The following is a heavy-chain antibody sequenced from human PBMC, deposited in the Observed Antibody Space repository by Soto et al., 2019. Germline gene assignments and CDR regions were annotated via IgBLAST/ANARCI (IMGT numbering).Heavy chain of an antibody. CDR2: IRSKAYGETI. Sequence: GGSLRLSCTASGFTFEDYSLTWVRQAPGKGLEWVGFIRSKAYGETIEYAASVKGRFTISRDDSKGIAYLQLNSLETEDTAVYYCARVREFLWRCQPLMFWGQGTLVTVSS. D-gene: IGHD3-3*01. J-gene: IGHJ4*02. CDR1: GFTFEDYS. V-gene: IGHV3-49*04. CDR3: ARVREFLWRCQPLMF.